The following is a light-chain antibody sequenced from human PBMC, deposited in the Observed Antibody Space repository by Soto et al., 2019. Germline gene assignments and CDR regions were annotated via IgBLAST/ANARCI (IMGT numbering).Light chain of an antibody. CDR2: DVG. J-gene: IGLJ1*01. CDR3: CSYAGTSTFFV. CDR1: SSGVGAFNY. Sequence: QSVLTQPRSVSGSPGQSVTISCTGTSSGVGAFNYVSWYQHRPGKAPRLIIYDVGKRPSGVPDRFSGSKSGNTASLTISGLQAEDETDYYCCSYAGTSTFFVFGSGTKVTLL. V-gene: IGLV2-11*01.